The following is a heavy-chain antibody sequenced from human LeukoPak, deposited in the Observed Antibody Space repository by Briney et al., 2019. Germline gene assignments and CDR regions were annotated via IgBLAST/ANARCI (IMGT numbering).Heavy chain of an antibody. D-gene: IGHD3-10*02. CDR2: ISYDGSNK. Sequence: PGGSLRLSCAASGFTFSSYVMHWVRQAPGKGLVWVAVISYDGSNKYYADSVKGRFTISRDNSKNTLYLQMNSLRAEDTAVYYCAELGITMIGGVWGKGTTVTISS. V-gene: IGHV3-30*18. CDR1: GFTFSSYV. CDR3: AELGITMIGGV. J-gene: IGHJ6*04.